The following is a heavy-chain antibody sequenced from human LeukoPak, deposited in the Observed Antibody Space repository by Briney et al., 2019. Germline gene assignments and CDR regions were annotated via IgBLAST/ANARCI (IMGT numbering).Heavy chain of an antibody. CDR3: ARAGGYSGYDAPYYFDY. V-gene: IGHV1-2*02. CDR1: GYTFTGYY. CDR2: INPNSGGT. Sequence: ASVKVSCKASGYTFTGYYMHWVRQAPGQGLEWMGWINPNSGGTSYAQKFQGRVTMTRDTSISTAYMELSRLRSDDTAVYYCARAGGYSGYDAPYYFDYWGQGTLVTVSS. J-gene: IGHJ4*02. D-gene: IGHD5-12*01.